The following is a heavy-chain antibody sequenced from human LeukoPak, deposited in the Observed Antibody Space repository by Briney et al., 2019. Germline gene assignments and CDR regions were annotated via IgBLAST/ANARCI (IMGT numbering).Heavy chain of an antibody. J-gene: IGHJ4*02. CDR1: GGSISSYY. V-gene: IGHV4-59*01. D-gene: IGHD5-18*01. CDR3: ARGDTIGPTAYYFDY. Sequence: SETLSLTCTVSGGSISSYYWSWIRQPPGKGLEWIGYIYYSGSTNYNPSLKSRVTISVDTSKNQFSLKLSSVTAADTAVYYCARGDTIGPTAYYFDYWGQGTLVTVSS. CDR2: IYYSGST.